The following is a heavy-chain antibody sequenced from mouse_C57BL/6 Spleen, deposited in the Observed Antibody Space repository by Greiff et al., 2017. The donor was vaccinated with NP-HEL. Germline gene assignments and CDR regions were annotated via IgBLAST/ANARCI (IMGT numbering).Heavy chain of an antibody. CDR3: ARSVWHYAMDY. Sequence: VKLMESGPELVKPGASVKISCKASGYAFSSSWMNWVKQRPGKGLEWIGRIYPGDGDTNYNGKFKGKATLTADKSSSTAYMQLSSLTSEDSAVYFCARSVWHYAMDYWGQGTSVTVSS. V-gene: IGHV1-82*01. CDR1: GYAFSSSW. D-gene: IGHD2-10*02. CDR2: IYPGDGDT. J-gene: IGHJ4*01.